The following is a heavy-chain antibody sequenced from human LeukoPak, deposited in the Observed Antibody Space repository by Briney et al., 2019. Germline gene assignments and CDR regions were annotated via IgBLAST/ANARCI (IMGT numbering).Heavy chain of an antibody. CDR2: IYTSGST. CDR3: ARGGGYCSGGSCYRRYYYDSSGYYHFDY. J-gene: IGHJ4*02. V-gene: IGHV4-4*07. CDR1: GGSISSYY. Sequence: SETLSLTCTVSGGSISSYYWSWIRQPAGKGLEWIGRIYTSGSTNYNPSLKSRVTMSVDTSKNQFSLKLSSVTAADTAVYYCARGGGYCSGGSCYRRYYYDSSGYYHFDYWGQGTLVTVSS. D-gene: IGHD3-22*01.